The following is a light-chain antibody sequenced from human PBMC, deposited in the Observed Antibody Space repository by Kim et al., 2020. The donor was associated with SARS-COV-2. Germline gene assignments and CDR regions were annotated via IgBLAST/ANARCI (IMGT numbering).Light chain of an antibody. J-gene: IGKJ1*01. CDR3: QQYNDYSS. CDR1: QTINSW. CDR2: DAS. Sequence: SASVGDRVTITCRASQTINSWLAWYQQKPGKAPKLLIYDASSLQVGVPSRFSGSGFGRQFTLTISSLQPDDFATYFCQQYNDYSSFGQGTKVDIK. V-gene: IGKV1-5*01.